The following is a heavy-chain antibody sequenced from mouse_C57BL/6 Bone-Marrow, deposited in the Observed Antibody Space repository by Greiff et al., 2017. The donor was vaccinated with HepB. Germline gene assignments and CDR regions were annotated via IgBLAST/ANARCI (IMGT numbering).Heavy chain of an antibody. J-gene: IGHJ4*01. Sequence: EVKLMESGGGLVQPGGSLKLSCAASGFTFSDYYMYWVRQTPEKRLEWVAYISNGGGSTYYPDTVKGRFTISRDNAKNTLYLQMSRLKSEDTAMYYCARDDGYPSYAMDYWGQGTSVTVSS. CDR2: ISNGGGST. V-gene: IGHV5-12*01. D-gene: IGHD2-3*01. CDR3: ARDDGYPSYAMDY. CDR1: GFTFSDYY.